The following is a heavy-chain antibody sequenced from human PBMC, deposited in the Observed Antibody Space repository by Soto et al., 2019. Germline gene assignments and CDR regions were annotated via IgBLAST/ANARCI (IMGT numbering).Heavy chain of an antibody. V-gene: IGHV3-53*01. CDR3: ARSDPGYDYGLNV. CDR2: LYSGGRI. Sequence: EAQLVESGGGLIQPGGSLRLSCAASGFTVSDNYITWVRQAPGRGLEWVSLLYSGGRIYYADSVKGRFTISRDTSKKTLYLQMNSLRTEATAVYDCARSDPGYDYGLNVWGQGTTVTVSS. CDR1: GFTVSDNY. J-gene: IGHJ6*02.